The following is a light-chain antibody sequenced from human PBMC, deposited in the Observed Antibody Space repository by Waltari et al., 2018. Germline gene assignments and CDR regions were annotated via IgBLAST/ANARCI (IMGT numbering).Light chain of an antibody. V-gene: IGKV3-20*01. CDR2: KTT. CDR1: QSVGTY. CDR3: QQFGGSPMYT. J-gene: IGKJ2*01. Sequence: IVLTQSPGTLSLSPGERATLSCRASQSVGTYLAWYQQKPGQSPKLLIDKTTTRATGVPDRFSGSGSGTDFSLNIDMLEPGDSAVYFCQQFGGSPMYTFGQGTKLEI.